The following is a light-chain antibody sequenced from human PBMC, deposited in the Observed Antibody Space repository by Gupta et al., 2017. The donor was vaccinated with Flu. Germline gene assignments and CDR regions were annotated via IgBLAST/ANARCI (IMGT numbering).Light chain of an antibody. CDR1: HSISIW. CDR2: KAS. Sequence: DVQMTQSPSTLSASVGDRVTITCRASHSISIWLAWYQQKPGKAPKLLISKASTLESGVPSRFSGSGSGTEFTLTISRLQPEDFATYYCQEYNTYSITFGQGTLLDIK. CDR3: QEYNTYSIT. V-gene: IGKV1-5*03. J-gene: IGKJ5*01.